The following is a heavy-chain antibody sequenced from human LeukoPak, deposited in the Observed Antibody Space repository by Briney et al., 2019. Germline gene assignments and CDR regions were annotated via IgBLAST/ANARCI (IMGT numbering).Heavy chain of an antibody. Sequence: GGSLRLSCAASGFTFSSYWMSWVRQAPGKGLEWVANIKQDGSEKYYVDSVKGRFTISRDNAKNSLYLQMNSLRAEDTAVYYCARAGLGIVVVPAVPSDYWGQGTLVTVSS. J-gene: IGHJ4*02. CDR1: GFTFSSYW. CDR3: ARAGLGIVVVPAVPSDY. D-gene: IGHD2-2*03. V-gene: IGHV3-7*01. CDR2: IKQDGSEK.